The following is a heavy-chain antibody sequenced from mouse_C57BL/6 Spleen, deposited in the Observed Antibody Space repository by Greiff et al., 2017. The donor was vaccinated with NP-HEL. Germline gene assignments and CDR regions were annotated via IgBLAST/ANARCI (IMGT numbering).Heavy chain of an antibody. V-gene: IGHV7-3*01. D-gene: IGHD3-2*02. CDR3: ARSSDSSGSFAY. J-gene: IGHJ3*01. Sequence: EVKLVESGGGLVQPGGSLSLSCAASGFTFTDYYMSWVRQPPGKALEWLGFIRNKANGYTTEYSASVKGRFTISRDNSQSILYLQMNALRAEDSATYYCARSSDSSGSFAYWGQGTLVTVSA. CDR2: IRNKANGYTT. CDR1: GFTFTDYY.